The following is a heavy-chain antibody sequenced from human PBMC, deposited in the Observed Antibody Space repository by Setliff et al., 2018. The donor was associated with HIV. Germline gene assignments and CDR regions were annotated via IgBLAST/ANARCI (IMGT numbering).Heavy chain of an antibody. CDR1: GFTFTTYE. CDR2: ISSSGDTI. J-gene: IGHJ4*02. D-gene: IGHD2-15*01. CDR3: ARSSLGTATHFDS. V-gene: IGHV3-48*03. Sequence: PGGSLRLSCAASGFTFTTYEMNWVRQAPGKGLEWVSYISSSGDTIYYADSVKVRFTISRDNAKNSLDLQMNYLRAGDTAVYYCARSSLGTATHFDSWGQGTLVTVPQ.